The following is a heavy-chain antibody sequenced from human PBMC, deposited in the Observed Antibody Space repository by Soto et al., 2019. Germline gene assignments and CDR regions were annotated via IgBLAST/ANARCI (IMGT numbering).Heavy chain of an antibody. CDR1: GFTFTRYS. CDR2: ISSITNYI. J-gene: IGHJ4*02. CDR3: ARESEDLTSNFDY. Sequence: EVQLVESGGGLVKPGGSLRPSCAASGFTFTRYSMNWVRQAPWKGLEWGPSISSITNYIYYAESMKGRFTVSRDNAKNSVYLDMNSLSAEDTAVYYCARESEDLTSNFDYWGQGTLVTVSS. V-gene: IGHV3-21*01.